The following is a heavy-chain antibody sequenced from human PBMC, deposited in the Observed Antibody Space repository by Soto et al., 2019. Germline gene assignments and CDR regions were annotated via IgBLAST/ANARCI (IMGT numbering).Heavy chain of an antibody. D-gene: IGHD3-22*01. Sequence: SVKVSCKXAGGTFNKYAIDWVRQVPGQGLEWMGGIVPLFGTANYAQKFQGRVTITADEATNTAYMELRSLRSEDTAVYYCARQFDYETSGYYYAYWGQGTLVTVSS. J-gene: IGHJ4*02. V-gene: IGHV1-69*13. CDR1: GGTFNKYA. CDR3: ARQFDYETSGYYYAY. CDR2: IVPLFGTA.